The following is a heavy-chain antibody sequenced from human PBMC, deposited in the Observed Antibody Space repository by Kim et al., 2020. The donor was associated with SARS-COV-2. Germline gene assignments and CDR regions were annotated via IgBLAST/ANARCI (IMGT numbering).Heavy chain of an antibody. D-gene: IGHD3-10*01. Sequence: SETLSLTCTVSGGSINSSSYYWGWIRQPPGKGLEWIGSIYYSGSTYYNPSLKSRVTISVDTSKNQFSLKLSSVTAADTAVYYCASRKPTYYYGSGIAGWGQGTLVTVSS. CDR2: IYYSGST. CDR3: ASRKPTYYYGSGIAG. CDR1: GGSINSSSYY. J-gene: IGHJ4*02. V-gene: IGHV4-39*01.